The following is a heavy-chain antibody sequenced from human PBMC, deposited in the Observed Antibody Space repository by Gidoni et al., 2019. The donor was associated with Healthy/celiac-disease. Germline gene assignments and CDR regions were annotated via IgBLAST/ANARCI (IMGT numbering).Heavy chain of an antibody. CDR2: ISGSGGST. CDR3: ANYYRYCSSTSCNGMDV. J-gene: IGHJ6*02. Sequence: EVQLLESGGGLVQLGGSLRLSCAASGFTFSSYAMSWVRQAPGKGLEWVSAISGSGGSTYYADSVKGRFTISRDNSKNTLYLQMNSLRAEDTAVYYCANYYRYCSSTSCNGMDVWGQGTTVTVSS. V-gene: IGHV3-23*01. D-gene: IGHD2-2*01. CDR1: GFTFSSYA.